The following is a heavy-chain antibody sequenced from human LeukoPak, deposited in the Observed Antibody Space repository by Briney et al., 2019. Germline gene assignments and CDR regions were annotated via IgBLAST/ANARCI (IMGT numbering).Heavy chain of an antibody. CDR2: ISSSNSTI. D-gene: IGHD2-2*01. CDR1: GFTFSSYA. J-gene: IGHJ4*02. CDR3: ARAAYCSSTSCYSYTPFDY. Sequence: GGSLRLSCAASGFTFSSYAMSWVRQAPGKGLEWVSYISSSNSTIYYADSVKGRFTISRDNAKNSLYLQMNSLRAEDTAVYYCARAAYCSSTSCYSYTPFDYWGQGTLVTVSS. V-gene: IGHV3-48*01.